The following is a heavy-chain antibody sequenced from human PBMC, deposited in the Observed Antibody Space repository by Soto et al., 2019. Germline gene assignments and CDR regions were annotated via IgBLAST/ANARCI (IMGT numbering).Heavy chain of an antibody. CDR1: GFSLSTSGMC. D-gene: IGHD2-15*01. J-gene: IGHJ2*01. Sequence: GSGPTLVNPTQTLTLTCTFSGFSLSTSGMCVSWIRQPPGKALEWLALIDWDYDKYYSTSLKTRLTISKDTSKNQVVLTMTNMDPVDTATYYCALIRGYCSAGDCPPENWYFDLWGRGTLVTVS. V-gene: IGHV2-70*01. CDR2: IDWDYDK. CDR3: ALIRGYCSAGDCPPENWYFDL.